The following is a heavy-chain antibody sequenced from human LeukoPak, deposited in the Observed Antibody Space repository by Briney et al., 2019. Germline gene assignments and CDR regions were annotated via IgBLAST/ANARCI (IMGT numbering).Heavy chain of an antibody. D-gene: IGHD1-14*01. V-gene: IGHV4-34*01. Sequence: SETLSLTCAVSGGSFRGHFWNWIRQPPGKGLEWIGEIYHSGSTNYNPSLKSRVSISVDTSKNQFSLKLTSLTAADTAVYYCARGGIGGMDVWGQGTTVTVS. J-gene: IGHJ6*02. CDR3: ARGGIGGMDV. CDR1: GGSFRGHF. CDR2: IYHSGST.